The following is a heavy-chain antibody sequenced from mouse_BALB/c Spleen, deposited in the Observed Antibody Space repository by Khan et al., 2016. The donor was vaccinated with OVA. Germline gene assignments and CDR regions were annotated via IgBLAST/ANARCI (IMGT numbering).Heavy chain of an antibody. CDR1: GYIFTSYY. Sequence: QVRLQQSGAELVKPGASVKLSCKASGYIFTSYYMYWVKQRPGQGLEWIGEINPNNGDTNFNEKFKSKATLTVDKSSSTAYMQLSSLTSEDSAVYYCTRSGYGTFAYWGQGTLVTVSA. D-gene: IGHD2-1*01. V-gene: IGHV1S81*02. CDR3: TRSGYGTFAY. CDR2: INPNNGDT. J-gene: IGHJ3*01.